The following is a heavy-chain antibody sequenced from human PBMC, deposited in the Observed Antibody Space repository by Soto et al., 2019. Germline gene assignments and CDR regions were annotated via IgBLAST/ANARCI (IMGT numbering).Heavy chain of an antibody. CDR2: INGDGSTI. J-gene: IGHJ4*02. Sequence: EVQLVESGGGLVQPGGSLRLSCAASGFSFSSYWMHWVRQAPGMGLVWVSRINGDGSTITYAESVQGRFSISRDNAKSTLYLQMNSLTVEDTAVYFCGRVACGAWGVFDSWGQGTPVTVSS. CDR3: GRVACGAWGVFDS. D-gene: IGHD3-16*01. CDR1: GFSFSSYW. V-gene: IGHV3-74*01.